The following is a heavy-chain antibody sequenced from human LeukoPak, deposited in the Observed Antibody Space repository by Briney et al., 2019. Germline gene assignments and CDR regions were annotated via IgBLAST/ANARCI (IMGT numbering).Heavy chain of an antibody. V-gene: IGHV3-30-3*01. CDR2: ISYDGSNK. CDR1: GFTFSSYA. D-gene: IGHD6-6*01. Sequence: PGGSLRLSCAASGFTFSSYAMHWVRRAPGKGLEWVAVISYDGSNKYYADSVKGRFTISRDNSKNTLYLQMNSLRAEDTAVYYCARFSSSSWDYWGQGTLVTVSS. CDR3: ARFSSSSWDY. J-gene: IGHJ4*02.